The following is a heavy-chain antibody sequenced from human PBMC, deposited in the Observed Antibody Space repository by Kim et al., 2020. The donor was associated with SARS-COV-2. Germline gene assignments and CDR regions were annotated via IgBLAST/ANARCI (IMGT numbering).Heavy chain of an antibody. Sequence: SVKVSCKASGGTFSSYAISWVRQAPGQGLEWMGRIIPILGIANYAQKFQGRVTITADKSTSTAYMELSSLRSEDTAVYYCARVTSYYDSIGYYFDYWGQ. V-gene: IGHV1-69*04. CDR2: IIPILGIA. D-gene: IGHD3-22*01. CDR3: ARVTSYYDSIGYYFDY. J-gene: IGHJ4*02. CDR1: GGTFSSYA.